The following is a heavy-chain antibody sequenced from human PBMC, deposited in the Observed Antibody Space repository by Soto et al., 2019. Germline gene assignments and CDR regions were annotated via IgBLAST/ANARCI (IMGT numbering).Heavy chain of an antibody. D-gene: IGHD6-19*01. J-gene: IGHJ5*02. CDR1: GLSITDSEMG. CDR3: ARRHLAVAVSPWFDP. CDR2: IDSSGEK. Sequence: QVTLKESGPVLGKPTETLTLRCTVSGLSITDSEMGVSWIRQPPGQPLEWLAHIDSSGEKAYRTFLKSRLAISNDTSKSQIVLTMTNMDPADTATYYCARRHLAVAVSPWFDPWGQGIPVTVSS. V-gene: IGHV2-26*01.